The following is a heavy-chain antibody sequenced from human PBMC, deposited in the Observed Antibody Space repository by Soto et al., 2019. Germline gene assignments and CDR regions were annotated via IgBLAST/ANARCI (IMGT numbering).Heavy chain of an antibody. D-gene: IGHD4-17*01. J-gene: IGHJ4*02. CDR2: IYYTGST. CDR1: GGSLSPLY. CDR3: ASTVFYGDFDY. V-gene: IGHV4-59*01. Sequence: SETLSLTCTVSGGSLSPLYWSWIRQPPGKGLEWIGYIYYTGSTNYNPSLKSRVTISVDTSKNQFSLKLSSVTVADTAVYYCASTVFYGDFDYWGQGTLVTVSS.